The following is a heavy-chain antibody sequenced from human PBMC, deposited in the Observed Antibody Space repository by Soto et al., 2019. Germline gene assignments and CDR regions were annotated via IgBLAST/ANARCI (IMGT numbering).Heavy chain of an antibody. CDR1: GGSISSYY. CDR3: ARVVLMVYAGWFDP. J-gene: IGHJ5*02. V-gene: IGHV4-59*08. D-gene: IGHD2-8*01. Sequence: PSETLSLTCTVSGGSISSYYWSWIRQPPGKGLEWIGYIYYSGSTNYNPSLKSRVTISVDTSKNQFSLKLSSVTAADTAVYYCARVVLMVYAGWFDPWGQGTLVTVSS. CDR2: IYYSGST.